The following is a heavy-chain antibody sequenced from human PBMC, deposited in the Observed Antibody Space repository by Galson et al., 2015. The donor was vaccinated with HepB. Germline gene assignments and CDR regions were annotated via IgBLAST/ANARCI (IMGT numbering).Heavy chain of an antibody. J-gene: IGHJ3*02. V-gene: IGHV3-23*01. Sequence: SLRLSCAASGFTFSSYAMSWVRQAPGKGLEWVSAISGSGGSTYYADSVKGRFTISRDNSKNTLYLQMNSLRAEDTAVYYCAKDSGRGSAFDIWGQGTMVTVSS. D-gene: IGHD3-10*01. CDR1: GFTFSSYA. CDR2: ISGSGGST. CDR3: AKDSGRGSAFDI.